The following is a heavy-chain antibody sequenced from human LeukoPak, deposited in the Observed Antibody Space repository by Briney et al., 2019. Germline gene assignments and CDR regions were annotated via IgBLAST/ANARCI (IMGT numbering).Heavy chain of an antibody. V-gene: IGHV1-69*13. CDR1: GGTFSSYA. D-gene: IGHD1-26*01. CDR2: IIPIFGTA. Sequence: SVKVSCKASGGTFSSYAISWVRQAPGQGLEWMGGIIPIFGTANYAQKFQGRVTITADESTSTAYMELSSLRSEDAAVYYCAYSGSSVGNWFDPWGQGTLVTVSS. CDR3: AYSGSSVGNWFDP. J-gene: IGHJ5*02.